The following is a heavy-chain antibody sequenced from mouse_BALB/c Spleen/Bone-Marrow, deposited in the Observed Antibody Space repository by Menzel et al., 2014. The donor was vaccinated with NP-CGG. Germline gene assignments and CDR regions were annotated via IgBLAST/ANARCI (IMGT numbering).Heavy chain of an antibody. V-gene: IGHV1-14*01. Sequence: VQLQQSGPELVKPGASVKMSCKASGYTFTSYVMHWVKQKPGQGLEWIGYIIPYNDGTNYNEKFKGKATLTSDKSSSTAYMELSSLTSGDSAVYYCARPYYYGSSGDSWFAYWGQGTLVAVSA. CDR1: GYTFTSYV. D-gene: IGHD1-1*01. CDR2: IIPYNDGT. CDR3: ARPYYYGSSGDSWFAY. J-gene: IGHJ3*01.